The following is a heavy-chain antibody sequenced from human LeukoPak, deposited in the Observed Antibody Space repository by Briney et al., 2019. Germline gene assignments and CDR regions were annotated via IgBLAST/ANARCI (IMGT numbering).Heavy chain of an antibody. V-gene: IGHV3-74*01. Sequence: GGSLRLSCAASGFTFSSYWMHWVRQAPGRGRVWVSRINSDGSSTSYADSVKGRFTISRDNAKNTLYLQMNSLRAEDTAVYYCARVSGSYLFDYWGQGTLVTVSS. D-gene: IGHD1-26*01. J-gene: IGHJ4*02. CDR3: ARVSGSYLFDY. CDR1: GFTFSSYW. CDR2: INSDGSST.